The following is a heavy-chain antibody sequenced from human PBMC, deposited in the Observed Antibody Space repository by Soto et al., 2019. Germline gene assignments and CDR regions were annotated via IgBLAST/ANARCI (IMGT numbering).Heavy chain of an antibody. CDR3: VRDLDGSGSYYTDY. Sequence: QVHLVQSGVEVQKHGASVKGSCKASGYNFINYGITWVRQAPGQGLEWMGWIRGHKGNTNYAQKFQGRFTMSTDTSTSTAYMELRSLRPDDTAVYYCVRDLDGSGSYYTDYWGPGTLVIVSS. CDR1: GYNFINYG. J-gene: IGHJ4*02. CDR2: IRGHKGNT. D-gene: IGHD3-10*01. V-gene: IGHV1-18*01.